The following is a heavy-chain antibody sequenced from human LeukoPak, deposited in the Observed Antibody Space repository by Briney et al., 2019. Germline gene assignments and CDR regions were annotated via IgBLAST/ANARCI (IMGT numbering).Heavy chain of an antibody. CDR1: GGSISSYY. CDR3: ALSYSSSWVYFDY. J-gene: IGHJ4*02. V-gene: IGHV4-4*07. CDR2: IYISGST. D-gene: IGHD6-13*01. Sequence: SETLSLTCTVSGGSISSYYWSWIRQPAGKGLGWIGRIYISGSTNYNPSPKSRVTISVDTSKNQFSLKLSSVTAADTAVYYCALSYSSSWVYFDYWGQGTLVTVSS.